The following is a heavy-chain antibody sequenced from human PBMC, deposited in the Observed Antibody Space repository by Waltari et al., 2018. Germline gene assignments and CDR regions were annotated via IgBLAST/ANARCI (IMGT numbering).Heavy chain of an antibody. CDR1: GFIFSNYW. J-gene: IGHJ4*02. Sequence: EAQLVESGGGLVQPGGSLRLSCAASGFIFSNYWMHWFRQAPGKGPVWVSQIKTDGSTTRYTDSVEGRFTISRDNARNMLYLQMNSLRAEDTALYYCAAYSGSWYWGQGTLVTVSS. CDR3: AAYSGSWY. D-gene: IGHD6-13*01. V-gene: IGHV3-74*01. CDR2: IKTDGSTT.